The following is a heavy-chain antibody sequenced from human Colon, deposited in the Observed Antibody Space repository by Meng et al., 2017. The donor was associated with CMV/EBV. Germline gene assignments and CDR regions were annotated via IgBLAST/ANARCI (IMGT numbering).Heavy chain of an antibody. CDR1: GFNYRSYS. J-gene: IGHJ6*02. D-gene: IGHD6-13*01. V-gene: IGHV3-21*01. CDR2: VSTTSSTV. Sequence: GGSLRLSCSASGFNYRSYSMNWVRQGPGKGLECVASVSTTSSTVFYADSVKGRFTISRDNDKSELYLQMNSLRVEDTAVYYCAGDGYFYGMDVWGQGITVTVSS. CDR3: AGDGYFYGMDV.